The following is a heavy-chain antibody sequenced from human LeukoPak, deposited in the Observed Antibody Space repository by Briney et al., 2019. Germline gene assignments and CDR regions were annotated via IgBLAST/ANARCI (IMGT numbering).Heavy chain of an antibody. CDR2: IYASGGT. CDR3: ARRATMLAGGYFDY. J-gene: IGHJ4*02. CDR1: GGSISSYY. V-gene: IGHV4-4*09. D-gene: IGHD5-12*01. Sequence: SETLSLTCTASGGSISSYYWSWIRQPPGRGLEWVGYIYASGGTTYNPSLKSRVAISIDTSKNQFSMRLSSVTAADTAVYYCARRATMLAGGYFDYWGQGTLVSVSS.